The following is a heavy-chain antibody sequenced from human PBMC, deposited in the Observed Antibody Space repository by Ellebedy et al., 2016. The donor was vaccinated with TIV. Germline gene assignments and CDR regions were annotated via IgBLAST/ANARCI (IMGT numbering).Heavy chain of an antibody. CDR2: IKPNSGGT. CDR3: ARGSGSLLGTQDLDY. J-gene: IGHJ4*02. Sequence: AASVKVSCKASGYTFTSYGISWVRQAPGQGLEWMGWIKPNSGGTNYAQKFQGWVTMTRDTSISTAYMELSRLRSDDTAVYYCARGSGSLLGTQDLDYWGQGTLVTVSS. V-gene: IGHV1-2*04. D-gene: IGHD1-26*01. CDR1: GYTFTSYG.